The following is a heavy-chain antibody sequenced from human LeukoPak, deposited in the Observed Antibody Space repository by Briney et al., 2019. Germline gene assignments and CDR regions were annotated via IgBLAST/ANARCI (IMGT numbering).Heavy chain of an antibody. J-gene: IGHJ6*03. Sequence: GGSLRLSCAASGFTFSNYEMNWVRQAPGKGLEWISHISNFGDIIHYADSVEGRFTISRDNAKNSLYLQMDSLRAEDTAVYYCAKDATAVVGTVYMDVWGKGTTVTTSS. CDR3: AKDATAVVGTVYMDV. D-gene: IGHD6-13*01. V-gene: IGHV3-48*03. CDR2: ISNFGDII. CDR1: GFTFSNYE.